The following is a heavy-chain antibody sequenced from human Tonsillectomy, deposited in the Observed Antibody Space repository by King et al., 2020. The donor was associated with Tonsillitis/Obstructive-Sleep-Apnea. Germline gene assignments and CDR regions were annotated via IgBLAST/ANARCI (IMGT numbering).Heavy chain of an antibody. J-gene: IGHJ6*03. CDR3: ARDESAAAGTSTAYYCMDV. CDR2: ISSSSSTI. CDR1: GFTFSSYS. D-gene: IGHD6-13*01. V-gene: IGHV3-48*02. Sequence: QLVQSGGGLVQPGGSLRLSCAASGFTFSSYSMNWGGQAPGRGLEWVSYISSSSSTIYYADSVKGRLTSSRDNAKNSLYLQMNSLRDEDTAVYYCARDESAAAGTSTAYYCMDVWGKGTTVTVSS.